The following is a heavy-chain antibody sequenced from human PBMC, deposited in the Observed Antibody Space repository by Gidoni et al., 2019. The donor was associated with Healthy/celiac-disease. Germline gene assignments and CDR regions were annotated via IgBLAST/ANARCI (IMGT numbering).Heavy chain of an antibody. CDR1: GSTFSIYS. J-gene: IGHJ5*02. Sequence: EVQLVESGGGLVKLGGSLRLSCAASGSTFSIYSMNWVRQAPGKGLEWVSSISSSSSYIYYADSVKGRLTISRDNAKNSLYLQMNSLRAEDTAVYYCARASGFDWLSSHNWFDPWGQGTLVTVSS. D-gene: IGHD3-9*01. CDR3: ARASGFDWLSSHNWFDP. V-gene: IGHV3-21*01. CDR2: ISSSSSYI.